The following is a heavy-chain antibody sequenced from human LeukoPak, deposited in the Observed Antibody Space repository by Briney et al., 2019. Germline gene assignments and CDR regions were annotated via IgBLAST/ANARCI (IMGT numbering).Heavy chain of an antibody. CDR1: GDSFSSSTYY. CDR3: ARGGSYANYYYYMDV. D-gene: IGHD2-2*01. Sequence: KPSETLSLTCSVSGDSFSSSTYYWGWVRQTPGKGLEWIGSTSYSGNAYYNPSLKSRVTISVDTSKNQFSLKLSSVTAADTAVYYCARGGSYANYYYYMDVWGKGTTVTVSS. J-gene: IGHJ6*03. V-gene: IGHV4-39*07. CDR2: TSYSGNA.